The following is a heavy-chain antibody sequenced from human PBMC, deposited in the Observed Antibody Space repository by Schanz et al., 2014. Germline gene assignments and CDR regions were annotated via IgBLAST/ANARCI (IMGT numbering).Heavy chain of an antibody. J-gene: IGHJ4*02. D-gene: IGHD1-1*01. CDR1: GFTFTTFA. Sequence: EQVLESGGGFVQPGGSLRLSCATSGFTFTTFAMTWVRQAPGKGLEWVSGISDRGDGTNYGDSVRGRFTISRDNSRNTVYLQMNSLTGDDTAMYFCAKDLLPWNDPRPFDYWGRGTLVTVSS. CDR2: ISDRGDGT. V-gene: IGHV3-23*01. CDR3: AKDLLPWNDPRPFDY.